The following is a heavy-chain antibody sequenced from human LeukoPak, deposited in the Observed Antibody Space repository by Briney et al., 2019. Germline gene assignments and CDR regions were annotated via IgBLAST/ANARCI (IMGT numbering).Heavy chain of an antibody. D-gene: IGHD5-24*01. Sequence: GGSLRLSCAASGFTVSSTYMSWVRQAPGKGLEWVSVIYSGGSAYYADSVKGRFTISRDNSKNTLYLQMNSLRAEDTAVYYCASPEMARDGTYAMDVWGQGTTVTVSS. CDR1: GFTVSSTY. J-gene: IGHJ6*02. CDR3: ASPEMARDGTYAMDV. V-gene: IGHV3-53*01. CDR2: IYSGGSA.